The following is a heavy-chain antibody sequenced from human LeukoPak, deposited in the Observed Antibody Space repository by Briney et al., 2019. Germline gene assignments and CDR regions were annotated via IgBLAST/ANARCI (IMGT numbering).Heavy chain of an antibody. D-gene: IGHD4-23*01. CDR3: ARPLMGGGNSPFDS. CDR1: GFIFSSDW. CDR2: IRRDGSQK. J-gene: IGHJ4*02. V-gene: IGHV3-7*05. Sequence: PGGSLRLSCAASGFIFSSDWMSWVRQAPGKGLEWVANIRRDGSQKYYVDSVKGRFTISRDNADNSLYLHMNSLRAEDTAVYYCARPLMGGGNSPFDSWGQGTLVTVSS.